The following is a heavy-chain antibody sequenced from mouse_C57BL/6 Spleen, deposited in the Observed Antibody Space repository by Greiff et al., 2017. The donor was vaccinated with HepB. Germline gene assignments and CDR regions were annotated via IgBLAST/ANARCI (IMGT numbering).Heavy chain of an antibody. D-gene: IGHD2-2*01. CDR1: GYTFTDYE. CDR2: IDPETGGT. V-gene: IGHV1-15*01. J-gene: IGHJ2*01. CDR3: TSPPYGYSDY. Sequence: QVHVKQSGAELVRPGASVTLSCKASGYTFTDYEMHWVKQTPVHGLEWIGAIDPETGGTAYNQKFKGKAILTADKSSSTAYMELRSLTSEDSAVYYCTSPPYGYSDYWGQGTTLTVSS.